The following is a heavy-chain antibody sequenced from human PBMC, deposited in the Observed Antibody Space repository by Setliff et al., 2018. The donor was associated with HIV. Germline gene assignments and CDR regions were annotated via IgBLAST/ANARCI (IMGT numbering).Heavy chain of an antibody. V-gene: IGHV4-39*01. Sequence: PSETLSLTCTVSGGSISSSSYYWGWIRQPPGKGLEWIGSIYYSGSTYYNPSLKSRVTISVDTSKNQFSLKLSSVTAADTAVYYCARVLDYYDSSPYYFDYWGQGTLVTVS. D-gene: IGHD3-22*01. CDR1: GGSISSSSYY. CDR2: IYYSGST. CDR3: ARVLDYYDSSPYYFDY. J-gene: IGHJ4*02.